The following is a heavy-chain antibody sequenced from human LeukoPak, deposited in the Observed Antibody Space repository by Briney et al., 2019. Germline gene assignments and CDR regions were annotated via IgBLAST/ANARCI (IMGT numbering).Heavy chain of an antibody. J-gene: IGHJ3*02. D-gene: IGHD3-22*01. V-gene: IGHV4-39*07. CDR2: IYYSGST. CDR1: GGSISSSSYY. Sequence: PSETLSLTCTVSGGSISSSSYYWGWLRQPPGKGLEWFGSIYYSGSTYYTPSLKSRVTISVDKSKHHFSLKLSSVTAAETAVYYCARVSATDCYDGSGYVFGAFDIWGQGTMVTVSS. CDR3: ARVSATDCYDGSGYVFGAFDI.